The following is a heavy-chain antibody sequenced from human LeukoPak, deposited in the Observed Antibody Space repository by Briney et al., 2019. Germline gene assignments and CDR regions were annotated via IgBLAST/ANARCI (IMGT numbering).Heavy chain of an antibody. CDR2: IYYSGST. J-gene: IGHJ4*02. Sequence: SETLSLTCTVPGGSISSYYWSWIRQPPGKGLEWIGYIYYSGSTNYNPSLKSRVTISVDTSKSQFSLKLSSVTAADTAVYYCARHGAGYSSGWSDYWGQGTLVTVSS. CDR3: ARHGAGYSSGWSDY. CDR1: GGSISSYY. D-gene: IGHD6-19*01. V-gene: IGHV4-59*08.